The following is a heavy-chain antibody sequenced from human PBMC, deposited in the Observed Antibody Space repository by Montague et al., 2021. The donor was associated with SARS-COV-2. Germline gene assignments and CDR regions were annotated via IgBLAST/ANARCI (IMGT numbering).Heavy chain of an antibody. Sequence: SETLSLTCAVYGGSFSGYYWSWICQPPGKGLEWIGEINHSGSTNYNPSLKSRVTISVDTSKNQFSLKLSSVTAADTAVYYCARGMRRAYSYHYGMDVWGQGTLVTVSS. V-gene: IGHV4-34*01. CDR3: ARGMRRAYSYHYGMDV. CDR1: GGSFSGYY. CDR2: INHSGST. J-gene: IGHJ6*02.